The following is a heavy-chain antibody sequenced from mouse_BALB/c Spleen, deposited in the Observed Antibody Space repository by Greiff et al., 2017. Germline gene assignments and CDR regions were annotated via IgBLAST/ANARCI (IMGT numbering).Heavy chain of an antibody. J-gene: IGHJ1*01. CDR2: ISYSGST. CDR1: GDSITSGY. CDR3: ARGGSTDWYFDV. V-gene: IGHV3-8*02. D-gene: IGHD1-1*01. Sequence: EVQLQESGPSLVKPSQTLSLTCSVTGDSITSGYWNWIRKFPGNKLEYMGYISYSGSTYYNPSLKSRISITRDTSKNQYYLQLNSVTTEDTATYYCARGGSTDWYFDVWGAGTTVTVSS.